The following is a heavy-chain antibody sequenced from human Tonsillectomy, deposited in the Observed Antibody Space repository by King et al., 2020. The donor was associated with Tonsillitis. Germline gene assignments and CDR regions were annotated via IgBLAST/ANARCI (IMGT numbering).Heavy chain of an antibody. Sequence: VQLVESGGGLVQPGGSLRLSCAASGFTFSSYWMAWVRQAPGKGLEWVANMNQDGSEKYYVDSVKGRFTISRDNAKNSLFLQMNSLGAEDTAVYYCARDGVGSDYWGQGTLVTVSS. CDR3: ARDGVGSDY. CDR1: GFTFSSYW. CDR2: MNQDGSEK. D-gene: IGHD3-10*01. J-gene: IGHJ4*02. V-gene: IGHV3-7*01.